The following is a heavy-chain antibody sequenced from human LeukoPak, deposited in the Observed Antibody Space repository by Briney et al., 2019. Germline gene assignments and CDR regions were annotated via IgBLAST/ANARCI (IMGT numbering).Heavy chain of an antibody. Sequence: GASVKVSCKASGGTFSSYAISWVRQAPGQGLEWMGGIIPIFGTANYAQKFQGRVTITADKSTSTAYMELSAVPAADTAVYYCARDLYSSRTNDAFVIWGQGTMVTVSS. V-gene: IGHV1-69*06. CDR2: IIPIFGTA. CDR1: GGTFSSYA. J-gene: IGHJ3*02. CDR3: ARDLYSSRTNDAFVI. D-gene: IGHD6-13*01.